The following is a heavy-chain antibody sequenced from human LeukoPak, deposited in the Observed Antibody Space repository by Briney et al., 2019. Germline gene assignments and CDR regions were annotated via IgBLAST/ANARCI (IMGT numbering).Heavy chain of an antibody. CDR2: INSDGSST. J-gene: IGHJ4*02. Sequence: GGSLRLSCAASGFTFSSYWMHWVRQAPGKGLVRVSRINSDGSSTSYTDSVKGRFTISRDNAKNTLYLQMNSLRAKDTAVYYCARDHGGASDYDDYYDSSDTMDYWGQGTLVTVSS. V-gene: IGHV3-74*01. CDR3: ARDHGGASDYDDYYDSSDTMDY. CDR1: GFTFSSYW. D-gene: IGHD3-22*01.